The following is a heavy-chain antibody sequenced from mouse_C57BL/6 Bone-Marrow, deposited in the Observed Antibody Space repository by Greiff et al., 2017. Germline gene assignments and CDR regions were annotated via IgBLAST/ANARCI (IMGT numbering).Heavy chain of an antibody. D-gene: IGHD2-3*01. CDR2: INPSTGGT. J-gene: IGHJ2*01. Sequence: VQLQQSGPELVKPGASVKISCKASGYSFTGYYMNWVKQSPEKSLEWIGEINPSTGGTTYNQKFKAKATLTVDKSSSTAYMQLKSLTSEDSAVYYCARKEDGYDYWGQGTTLTVSS. V-gene: IGHV1-42*01. CDR3: ARKEDGYDY. CDR1: GYSFTGYY.